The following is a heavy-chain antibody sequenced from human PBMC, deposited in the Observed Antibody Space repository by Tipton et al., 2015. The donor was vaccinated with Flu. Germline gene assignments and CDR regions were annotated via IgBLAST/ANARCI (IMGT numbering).Heavy chain of an antibody. V-gene: IGHV3-7*01. Sequence: SLRLSCAASGFPFSNFWMHWVRQAPGKGLEWVAHINQDGSEKNYVDSVKGRFTISRDNAKNSLYLQMNSLRADDTALYYCAKSGGFDSWNQGALVIVSS. D-gene: IGHD1-26*01. CDR2: INQDGSEK. CDR1: GFPFSNFW. CDR3: AKSGGFDS. J-gene: IGHJ4*02.